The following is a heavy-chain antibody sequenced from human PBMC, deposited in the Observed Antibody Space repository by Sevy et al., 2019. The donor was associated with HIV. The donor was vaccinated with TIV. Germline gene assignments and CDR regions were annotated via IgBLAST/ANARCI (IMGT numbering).Heavy chain of an antibody. D-gene: IGHD3-3*01. V-gene: IGHV1-18*01. CDR1: GYTFTSYG. CDR3: ARDARIHTSLEWLLSDYYYYYCMDV. J-gene: IGHJ6*03. Sequence: ASVKVSCKASGYTFTSYGISWVRQAPGQGLEWMGWISAYNGNTNYAQKLQGRVTMTTDTSTSTAYMELRSLRSDDTAVYDCARDARIHTSLEWLLSDYYYYYCMDVWGKGTTVTVSS. CDR2: ISAYNGNT.